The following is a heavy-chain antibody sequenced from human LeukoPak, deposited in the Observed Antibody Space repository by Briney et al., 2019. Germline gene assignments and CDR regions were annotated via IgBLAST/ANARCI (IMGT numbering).Heavy chain of an antibody. CDR2: IYYSGST. CDR3: ARDHGDPPYYYYGMDV. V-gene: IGHV4-59*01. D-gene: IGHD4-17*01. CDR1: GGSISSYY. Sequence: PSETLSLTCTVSGGSISSYYWSWIRQPPGKGLEWIGYIYYSGSTNYNPSLKSRVTISVDTSKNQFSLKLSSVTAADTAVYYCARDHGDPPYYYYGMDVWGQGSTVTVSS. J-gene: IGHJ6*02.